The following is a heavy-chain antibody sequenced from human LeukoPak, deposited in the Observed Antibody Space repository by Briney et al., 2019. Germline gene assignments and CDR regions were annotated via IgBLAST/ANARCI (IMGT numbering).Heavy chain of an antibody. CDR3: ARDWELGY. D-gene: IGHD1-26*01. J-gene: IGHJ4*02. CDR2: INPTGDST. Sequence: ASVTVSCKASGYTFTSYYMHWVRQAPGQGLEWMGVINPTGDSTNHAQKFQGRVTMTRDTSTSTVYMELTGLTSEVTAVYYCARDWELGYWGQGTLVAVSS. V-gene: IGHV1-46*03. CDR1: GYTFTSYY.